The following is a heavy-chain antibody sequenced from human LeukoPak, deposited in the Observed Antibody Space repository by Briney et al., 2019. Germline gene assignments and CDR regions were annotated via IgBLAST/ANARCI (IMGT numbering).Heavy chain of an antibody. D-gene: IGHD4-17*01. CDR1: GFTFSSYS. CDR3: ARTPLDDYGDYFDY. CDR2: IGSSSSYI. Sequence: QPGGSLRLSCAASGFTFSSYSMNWVCQAPGKGLEWVSSIGSSSSYIYYADSVKGRFTISRDNAKNSLYLQMNSLRAEDTAVYYCARTPLDDYGDYFDYWGQGTLVTVSS. V-gene: IGHV3-21*01. J-gene: IGHJ4*02.